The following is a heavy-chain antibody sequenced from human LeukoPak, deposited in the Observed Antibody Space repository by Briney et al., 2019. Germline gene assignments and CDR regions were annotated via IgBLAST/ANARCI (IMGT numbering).Heavy chain of an antibody. CDR3: ARGTWIHSYFDY. CDR1: GGYISSYY. D-gene: IGHD5-18*01. CDR2: IYSGGGT. J-gene: IGHJ4*02. V-gene: IGHV3-53*01. Sequence: ETLSLTCTVSGGYISSYYWSWVRQAPGKGLEWVAVIYSGGGTYYVDSVKDRFTISRDNYKNTLYLQMNSLRAEDTAVYYCARGTWIHSYFDYWGQGILVTVSS.